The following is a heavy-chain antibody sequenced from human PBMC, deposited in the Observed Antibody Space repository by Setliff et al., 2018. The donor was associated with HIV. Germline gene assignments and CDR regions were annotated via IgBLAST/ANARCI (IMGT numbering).Heavy chain of an antibody. CDR3: VRLPLPPYCGGDCYSIDY. Sequence: PGGSLRLSCVASGFTFSSYSMNWVRQALGRGLVWVSRINTDGSNTNYADSVKGRFTISRDNTKNTLYLQMNSLRAEDTAVYYCVRLPLPPYCGGDCYSIDYWGQGTLVTVSS. D-gene: IGHD2-21*02. V-gene: IGHV3-74*01. CDR2: INTDGSNT. CDR1: GFTFSSYS. J-gene: IGHJ4*02.